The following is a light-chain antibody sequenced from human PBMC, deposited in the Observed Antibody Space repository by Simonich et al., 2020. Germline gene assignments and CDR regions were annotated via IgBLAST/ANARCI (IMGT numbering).Light chain of an antibody. CDR3: SSYTSSSTVV. CDR1: SHDVGGYNY. V-gene: IGLV2-14*03. J-gene: IGLJ2*01. Sequence: QSALTQPASVSGSPGQSITISCPGTSHDVGGYNYVSWYQQHPGQAPKLMIYDVSNRPPGVSNSFSGSKSGNTASLTISGLQAEDEADYYCSSYTSSSTVVFGGGTKLTVL. CDR2: DVS.